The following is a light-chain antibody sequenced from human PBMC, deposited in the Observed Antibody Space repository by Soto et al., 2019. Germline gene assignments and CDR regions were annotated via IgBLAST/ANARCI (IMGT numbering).Light chain of an antibody. CDR1: AANIGNHD. J-gene: IGLJ3*02. V-gene: IGLV1-51*01. Sequence: QSVLTQPPSVSAAPVQKVTISCAGGAANIGNHDVSWYHHLPGAAPRLLIYDNNKRSSGIPDRFSGSRSGTSATLGITGLQTGDEADYYCGAWDSSLSAWLFGGGTKLTVL. CDR2: DNN. CDR3: GAWDSSLSAWL.